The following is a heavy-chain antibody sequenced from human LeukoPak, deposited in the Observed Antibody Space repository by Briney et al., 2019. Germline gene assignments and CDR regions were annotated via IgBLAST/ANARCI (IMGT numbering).Heavy chain of an antibody. J-gene: IGHJ4*02. CDR3: ARDPAWGAIDY. V-gene: IGHV3-7*01. CDR1: GFSIRSSW. CDR2: MNEDGSGT. Sequence: GGSLRLSCAVSGFSIRSSWMSWVRQTPGKGLEWVADMNEDGSGTYYVDSVKGRFTVSRDNAKNSLYLQMSSLRAEDTAVCYCARDPAWGAIDYWGQGTLVTVSS. D-gene: IGHD7-27*01.